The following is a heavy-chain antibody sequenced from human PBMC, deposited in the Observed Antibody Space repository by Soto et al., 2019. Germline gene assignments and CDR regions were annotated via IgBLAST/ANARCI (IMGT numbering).Heavy chain of an antibody. CDR1: GGSINSGGYY. Sequence: QVQLQESGPGLVKPSQTLSLTCTVSGGSINSGGYYWSWIRQYPGKGLEWIGYIYYSGSTYYNPSLKSRVTISVDTSKNQFSLKLTSVTAADTAVYYCARERFWGVAAISWWFDPWGQGTLVTVSS. CDR2: IYYSGST. CDR3: ARERFWGVAAISWWFDP. J-gene: IGHJ5*02. V-gene: IGHV4-31*03. D-gene: IGHD2-21*02.